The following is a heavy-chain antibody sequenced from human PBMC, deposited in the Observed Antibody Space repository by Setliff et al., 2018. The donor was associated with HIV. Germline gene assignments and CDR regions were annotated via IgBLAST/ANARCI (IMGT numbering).Heavy chain of an antibody. CDR3: ARATYTLQFLKWSPDSSLYYYYMDV. Sequence: KTSETLSLTCAVSGGTISSGGYYWSWIRQYPGKGLEWIGYIYYSGSSYYNPSLQSRITMSIDTSKNQFSLMLSPVTAADTAVYYCARATYTLQFLKWSPDSSLYYYYMDVWGKGTTVTSP. V-gene: IGHV4-31*11. D-gene: IGHD3-3*01. J-gene: IGHJ6*03. CDR1: GGTISSGGYY. CDR2: IYYSGSS.